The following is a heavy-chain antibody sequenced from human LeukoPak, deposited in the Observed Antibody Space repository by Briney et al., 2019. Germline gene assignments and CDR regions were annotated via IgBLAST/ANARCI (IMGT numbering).Heavy chain of an antibody. Sequence: ASETLSLTCAVSGGSISSGGYSWSWIRQPPGKGLEWIGYIYHSGSTYYNPSLKSRVTISVDRSKNQFSLKLSSVTAADTAVYYCARASTYYYDSLRIWRSGAFDIWGQGTMVTVSS. V-gene: IGHV4-30-2*01. D-gene: IGHD3-22*01. CDR3: ARASTYYYDSLRIWRSGAFDI. CDR2: IYHSGST. J-gene: IGHJ3*02. CDR1: GGSISSGGYS.